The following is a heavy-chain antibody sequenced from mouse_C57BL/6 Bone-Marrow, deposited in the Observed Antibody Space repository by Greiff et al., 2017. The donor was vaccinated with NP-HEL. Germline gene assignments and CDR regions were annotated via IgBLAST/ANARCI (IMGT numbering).Heavy chain of an antibody. CDR1: GFSLTSYG. D-gene: IGHD2-2*01. CDR3: ASRSTMVTTRDMDY. Sequence: QVQLQQSGPGLVQPSQSLSITCTVSGFSLTSYGVHWVRQSPGKGLEWLGVIWSGGSTDYNAAFISRLSISKDNSKSQVFFKMNSLQADDAAIYYCASRSTMVTTRDMDYWGQGTSVTVSS. V-gene: IGHV2-2*01. J-gene: IGHJ4*01. CDR2: IWSGGST.